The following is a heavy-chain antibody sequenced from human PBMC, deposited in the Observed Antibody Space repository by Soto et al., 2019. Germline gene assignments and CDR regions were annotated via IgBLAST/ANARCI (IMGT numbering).Heavy chain of an antibody. Sequence: QVQLQESGPGLVKPSETLSLTCTVSGGSVSSGSYYWSWIRQPPGKGLEWIGYIYYSGSTNYNPSLKSRGTISVDTANNQFSLKLSSVTAADTAVYYCARDANTAMVEGGDYWGQGTLVTVSS. CDR1: GGSVSSGSYY. CDR2: IYYSGST. CDR3: ARDANTAMVEGGDY. J-gene: IGHJ4*02. D-gene: IGHD5-18*01. V-gene: IGHV4-61*01.